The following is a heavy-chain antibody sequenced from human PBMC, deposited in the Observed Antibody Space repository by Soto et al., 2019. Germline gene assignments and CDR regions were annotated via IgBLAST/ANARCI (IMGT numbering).Heavy chain of an antibody. Sequence: PGGSLRLSCAASGFTFSSYGMHWVRQAPGKGLEWVAVISYDGSNKYYADSVKGRFTVSRDNSKNTLYLQMNSLRAEDTAVYYCAKVLSTRVTPGDGMDVWGQGTTVTVS. D-gene: IGHD2-2*01. CDR2: ISYDGSNK. CDR1: GFTFSSYG. CDR3: AKVLSTRVTPGDGMDV. V-gene: IGHV3-30*18. J-gene: IGHJ6*02.